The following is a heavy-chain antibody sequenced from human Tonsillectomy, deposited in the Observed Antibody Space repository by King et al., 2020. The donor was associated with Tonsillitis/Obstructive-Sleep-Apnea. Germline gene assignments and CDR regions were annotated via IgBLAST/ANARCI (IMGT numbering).Heavy chain of an antibody. CDR1: GGSISSSSYY. CDR2: IYYSGST. J-gene: IGHJ5*02. D-gene: IGHD6-13*01. V-gene: IGHV4-39*01. CDR3: ARLVSTKWFDP. Sequence: LQLQESGPGLVKPSETLSLTCTVSGGSISSSSYYWGWIRQPPGKGREWIGSIYYSGSTYYNPSLKSRVTISVDTSKNQFSLKLSSVTAADTAVYYCARLVSTKWFDPWGQGTLVTVSS.